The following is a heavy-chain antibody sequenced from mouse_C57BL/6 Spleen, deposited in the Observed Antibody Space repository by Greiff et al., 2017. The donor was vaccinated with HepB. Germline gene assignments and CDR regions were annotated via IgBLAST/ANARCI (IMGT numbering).Heavy chain of an antibody. D-gene: IGHD2-2*01. V-gene: IGHV1-54*01. Sequence: VQLQQSGAELVRPGPSVKVSCKASGYAFTNYLIEWVKQRPGQGLEWIGVINPGSGGTNYNEKFKGKATLTADKSSSTAYMQLSSLTSEDSAVYFCARYHYGYDDYAMDYWGQGTSVTVSS. CDR1: GYAFTNYL. J-gene: IGHJ4*01. CDR2: INPGSGGT. CDR3: ARYHYGYDDYAMDY.